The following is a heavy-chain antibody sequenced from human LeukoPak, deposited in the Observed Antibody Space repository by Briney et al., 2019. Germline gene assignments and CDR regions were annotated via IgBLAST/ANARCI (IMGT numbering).Heavy chain of an antibody. V-gene: IGHV3-30*03. CDR2: ISYHGSNR. CDR3: ARDRCSNGIGCYYYYRDV. Sequence: GGSLRLSCTGSGFTFSDYGLHWVRQAPGKGLEGVAVISYHGSNRYYADSVKGRFTISRDNTKKQLYLQMNSLRAEDTAIYYCARDRCSNGIGCYYYYRDVWGKGTTVTISS. D-gene: IGHD2-8*01. J-gene: IGHJ6*03. CDR1: GFTFSDYG.